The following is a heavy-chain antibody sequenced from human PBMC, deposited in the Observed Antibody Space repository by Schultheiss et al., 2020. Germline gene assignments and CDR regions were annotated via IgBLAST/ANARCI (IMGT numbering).Heavy chain of an antibody. Sequence: SETLSLTCAVSGYSISSSNWWGWIRQPPGKGLEWIGYIYYSGSTNYNPSLKSRVTISVDTSKNQFSLKLSSVTAADTAVYYCARPVSSTHPDYWGQGTLVTVSS. CDR2: IYYSGST. CDR1: GYSISSSNW. D-gene: IGHD6-13*01. V-gene: IGHV4-28*01. CDR3: ARPVSSTHPDY. J-gene: IGHJ4*02.